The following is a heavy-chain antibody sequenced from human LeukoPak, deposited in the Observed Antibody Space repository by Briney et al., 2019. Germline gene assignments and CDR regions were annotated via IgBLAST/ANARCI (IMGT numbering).Heavy chain of an antibody. CDR1: GYTFTNYG. CDR3: ARWDRSVAATFDY. CDR2: ISAYNGKT. Sequence: ASVKVSCKASGYTFTNYGVNWVRQTPGQGLEWMGWISAYNGKTTYAQKVQGRVTMTTDTSTSTAYMELRSLTSDDTAVYYCARWDRSVAATFDYWGQGTPVTVSS. J-gene: IGHJ4*02. V-gene: IGHV1-18*01. D-gene: IGHD2-15*01.